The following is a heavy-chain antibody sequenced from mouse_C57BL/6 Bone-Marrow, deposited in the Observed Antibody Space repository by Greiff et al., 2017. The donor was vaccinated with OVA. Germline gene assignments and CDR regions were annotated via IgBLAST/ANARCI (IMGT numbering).Heavy chain of an antibody. D-gene: IGHD1-1*01. CDR1: GYTFTSYG. CDR3: ARTYYYGSSYDYFDY. J-gene: IGHJ2*01. Sequence: DVQLVESGAELVRPGSSVKMSCKTSGYTFTSYGINWVKQRPGQGLEWIGYIYIGNGYTEYNEKFKGKATLTSDTSSSTAYMQLSSLTSEDSAIYFCARTYYYGSSYDYFDYWGQGTTLTVSS. V-gene: IGHV1-58*01. CDR2: IYIGNGYT.